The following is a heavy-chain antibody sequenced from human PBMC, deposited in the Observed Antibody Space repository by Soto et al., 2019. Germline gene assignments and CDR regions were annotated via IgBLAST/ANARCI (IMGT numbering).Heavy chain of an antibody. CDR2: IYYSGST. J-gene: IGHJ6*02. V-gene: IGHV4-31*03. D-gene: IGHD1-26*01. CDR1: GGSISSSSYY. CDR3: ARDLVFGSYYYGMDV. Sequence: PSETLSLTCTVSGGSISSSSYYWSWIRQHPGKGLEWIGYIYYSGSTYYNPSLKSRVTISVDTSKNQFSLKLSSVTAADTAVYYCARDLVFGSYYYGMDVWGQGTTVTVSS.